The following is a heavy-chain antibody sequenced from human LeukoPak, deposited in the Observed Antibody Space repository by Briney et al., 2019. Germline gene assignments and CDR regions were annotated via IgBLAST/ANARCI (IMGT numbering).Heavy chain of an antibody. CDR1: GGTFSSYA. D-gene: IGHD6-19*01. V-gene: IGHV1-69*13. Sequence: SVKVSCKASGGTFSSYAISWVRQAPGQGLEWMGGIIPIFGTANYAQKFQGRVTITADESTSTAYMELSSLRSEDTAVYYCARGGRQWLVRWTFDYWGQGTLVTVSS. J-gene: IGHJ4*02. CDR3: ARGGRQWLVRWTFDY. CDR2: IIPIFGTA.